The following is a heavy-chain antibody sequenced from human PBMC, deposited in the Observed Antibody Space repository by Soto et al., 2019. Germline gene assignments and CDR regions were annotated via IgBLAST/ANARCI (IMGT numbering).Heavy chain of an antibody. J-gene: IGHJ6*03. CDR1: GFTFSSYG. CDR2: IWYDGSNK. D-gene: IGHD5-12*01. Sequence: GGSLRLSCAASGFTFSSYGMHWVRQAPGKGLEWVAVIWYDGSNKYYADSVKGRFTISRENSKNTLYLQMNSLGAEDTAVYYCARNPRGYSGYGPKYYYYYMDVWGKGTTVTVSS. V-gene: IGHV3-33*01. CDR3: ARNPRGYSGYGPKYYYYYMDV.